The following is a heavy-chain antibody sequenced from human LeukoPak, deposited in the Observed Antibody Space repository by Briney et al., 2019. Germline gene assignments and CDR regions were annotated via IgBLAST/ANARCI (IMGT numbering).Heavy chain of an antibody. CDR2: IYTRGIT. D-gene: IGHD3-10*01. V-gene: IGHV4-61*02. CDR3: AREYYYGSGSYYPELVLGPEGFDP. CDR1: GGSISSGSYY. J-gene: IGHJ5*02. Sequence: SETLSLTCTVSGGSISSGSYYWSWIRQPARKGLEWIGRIYTRGITNYNPSLKSRVTISVDTSKNQFSLKLSSVTAADTAVYYCAREYYYGSGSYYPELVLGPEGFDPWGQGTLVTVSS.